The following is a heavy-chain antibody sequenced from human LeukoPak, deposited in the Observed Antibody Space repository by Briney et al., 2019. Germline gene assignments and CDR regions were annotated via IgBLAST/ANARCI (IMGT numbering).Heavy chain of an antibody. V-gene: IGHV1-69*06. J-gene: IGHJ4*02. Sequence: SVKVSCKASGGTFSSYAISWVRQAPGQGLEWMGGIIPIFGTANYAQKFQGRATITADKSTSTAYMELSSLRSEDTAVYYCAGNTYYHGSGSRLDYWGQGTLVTVSS. D-gene: IGHD3-10*01. CDR2: IIPIFGTA. CDR1: GGTFSSYA. CDR3: AGNTYYHGSGSRLDY.